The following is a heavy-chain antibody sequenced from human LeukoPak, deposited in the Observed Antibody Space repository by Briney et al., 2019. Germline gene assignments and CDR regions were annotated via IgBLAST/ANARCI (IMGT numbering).Heavy chain of an antibody. D-gene: IGHD3-16*01. J-gene: IGHJ4*02. V-gene: IGHV3-11*05. Sequence: PGGSLRLSCAASGFSVSDYSISWIRQSPGKGPEWISYVMSGRGSTNSADSVKGRFTISRDNAKNSVALQLDGLRADDTAVYFCTRERRGSYYAFESWGQGTLVTVSS. CDR2: VMSGRGST. CDR1: GFSVSDYS. CDR3: TRERRGSYYAFES.